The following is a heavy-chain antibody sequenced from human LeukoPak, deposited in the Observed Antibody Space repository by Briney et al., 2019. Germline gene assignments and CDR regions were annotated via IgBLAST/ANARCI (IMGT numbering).Heavy chain of an antibody. Sequence: SVKGSCKASGGTFSSYAISWVRQAPGQGLEWMGGIVPIFGTANYAQKFQGRVTITADESTSTAYMELSSLRSEDTAVYYCARDLAHYGSGSYFSGYFDYWGQGTLVTVSS. CDR1: GGTFSSYA. V-gene: IGHV1-69*13. CDR2: IVPIFGTA. CDR3: ARDLAHYGSGSYFSGYFDY. J-gene: IGHJ4*02. D-gene: IGHD3-10*01.